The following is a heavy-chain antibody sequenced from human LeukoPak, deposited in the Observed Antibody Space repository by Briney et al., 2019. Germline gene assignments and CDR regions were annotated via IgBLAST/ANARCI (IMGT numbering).Heavy chain of an antibody. CDR2: ISSSSNTI. CDR1: GFTFSSYS. V-gene: IGHV3-48*01. J-gene: IGHJ3*02. D-gene: IGHD5-18*01. Sequence: GGSLRLSCAASGFTFSSYSMNWVRQAPGKGLEWVSYISSSSNTIYYADSVKGRFTISRDNAKNSLYLQMNSLRAEDTAVYYCARDKVDTDMVISAFDIWGQGTMVTVSS. CDR3: ARDKVDTDMVISAFDI.